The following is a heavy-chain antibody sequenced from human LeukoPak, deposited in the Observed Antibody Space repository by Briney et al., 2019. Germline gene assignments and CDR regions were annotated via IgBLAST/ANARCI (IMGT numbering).Heavy chain of an antibody. CDR1: GFTFSNYW. V-gene: IGHV3-7*01. CDR2: IKQDGSER. CDR3: AREQDIVVVPAARGGFDI. Sequence: GGSLRLSCAASGFTFSNYWMSWVRQAPGKGLEWVANIKQDGSERYYVDSVKGRFTISRDNAKNSLYLQMNGLRAEDTAVYYCAREQDIVVVPAARGGFDIWGQGTMVTVSS. D-gene: IGHD2-2*01. J-gene: IGHJ3*02.